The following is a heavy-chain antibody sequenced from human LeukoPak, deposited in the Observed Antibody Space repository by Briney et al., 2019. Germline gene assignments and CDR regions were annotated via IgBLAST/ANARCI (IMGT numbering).Heavy chain of an antibody. D-gene: IGHD3-22*01. Sequence: ASVKVSCEASGYTFTGYYMHWVRQAPGQGLEWMGWINPNSGGTNYAQKFQGRVTMTRDTSISTAYMELSRLRSDDTAVYYCARSLYYYDSKDYWGQGTLVTVSS. CDR1: GYTFTGYY. CDR2: INPNSGGT. J-gene: IGHJ4*02. CDR3: ARSLYYYDSKDY. V-gene: IGHV1-2*02.